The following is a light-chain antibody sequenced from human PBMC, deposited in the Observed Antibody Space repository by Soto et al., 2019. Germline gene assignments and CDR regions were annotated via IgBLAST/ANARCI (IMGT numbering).Light chain of an antibody. Sequence: IVLTQAPGTLSLSPGERSTLSSQASQSVSSYLAWYRQRPGQAPRLLIYCASSRATDTTDRFSGSGSGTDFTLTIAGLEPADSAVYYCQPYSSSPITVGQGTRLDIK. J-gene: IGKJ5*01. CDR3: QPYSSSPIT. CDR2: CAS. V-gene: IGKV3-20*01. CDR1: QSVSSY.